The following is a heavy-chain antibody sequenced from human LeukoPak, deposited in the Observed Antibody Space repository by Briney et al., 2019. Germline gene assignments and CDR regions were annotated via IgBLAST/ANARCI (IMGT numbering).Heavy chain of an antibody. V-gene: IGHV4-59*08. Sequence: SETLSLTCTISGGTISSYYWSWIRQLPGKGLEWIAYMYYTGSPKYNPSLKSRVTMSVDTSKNQFSLKVPSVTAADTAVYYCARQLGFCSSTSCFSWFDPWGQGTLVTVSS. CDR2: MYYTGSP. D-gene: IGHD2-2*01. CDR3: ARQLGFCSSTSCFSWFDP. J-gene: IGHJ5*02. CDR1: GGTISSYY.